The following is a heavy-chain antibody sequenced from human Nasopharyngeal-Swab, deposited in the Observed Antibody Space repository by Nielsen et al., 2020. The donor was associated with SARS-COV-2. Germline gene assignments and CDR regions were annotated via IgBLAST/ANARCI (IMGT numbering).Heavy chain of an antibody. Sequence: GGSLRLYCAASGFTFSSYAMHWVRQAPGKGLEWVAVISYDGSNKYYADSVKGRFTISRDNSKNTLYLQMNSLRADDTAVYYCASSSGMVQPYGMDVWGQGTTVTVSS. CDR3: ASSSGMVQPYGMDV. CDR2: ISYDGSNK. D-gene: IGHD3-10*01. V-gene: IGHV3-30*04. J-gene: IGHJ6*02. CDR1: GFTFSSYA.